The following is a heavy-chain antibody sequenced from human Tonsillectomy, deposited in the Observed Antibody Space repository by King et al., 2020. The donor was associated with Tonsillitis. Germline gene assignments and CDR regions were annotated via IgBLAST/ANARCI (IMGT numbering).Heavy chain of an antibody. CDR3: AAVSPLYYYDSSGPRFDY. CDR1: GYTLTELS. V-gene: IGHV1-24*01. J-gene: IGHJ4*02. Sequence: QLVQSGAEVKEPGASVKVSCKVSGYTLTELSMHWVRQAPGKGLEWMGGFDPEEGETIYAQRFRGRVTMTEDTSTDTAYMELSSLRSEDTAVYYCAAVSPLYYYDSSGPRFDYWGQGTLVTVSS. D-gene: IGHD3-22*01. CDR2: FDPEEGET.